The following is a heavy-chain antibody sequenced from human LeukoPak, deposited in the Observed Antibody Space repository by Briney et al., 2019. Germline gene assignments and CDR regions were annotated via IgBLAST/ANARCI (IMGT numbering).Heavy chain of an antibody. CDR1: GFTFTNSW. Sequence: GGSLRPSCAASGFTFTNSWMAWVRQAPGKGLEWVANIKQDGSTKHYADSLKGRFTISRDNPKNSLYLQMNNLRADDTAVYYCTRDTDGSLDYWGQGILVTVAS. V-gene: IGHV3-7*01. CDR3: TRDTDGSLDY. D-gene: IGHD1-26*01. CDR2: IKQDGSTK. J-gene: IGHJ4*02.